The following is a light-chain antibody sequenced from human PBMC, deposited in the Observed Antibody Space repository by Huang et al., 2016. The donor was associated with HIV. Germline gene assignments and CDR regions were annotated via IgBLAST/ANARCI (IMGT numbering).Light chain of an antibody. CDR3: QQYSTDPFT. CDR2: GAS. J-gene: IGKJ3*01. CDR1: QDIMND. V-gene: IGKV1-8*01. Sequence: AIRITQSPSSLSASIGDRVIITCRASQDIMNDLAWDKQNPGKAPKLLIHGASTLEIGGPSRFSGSGSGTDFTLTISCLQSEDFATFYCQQYSTDPFTFGPGTKVD.